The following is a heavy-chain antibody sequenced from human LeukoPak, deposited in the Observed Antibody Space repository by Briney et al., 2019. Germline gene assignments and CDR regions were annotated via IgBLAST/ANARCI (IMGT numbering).Heavy chain of an antibody. D-gene: IGHD3-22*01. CDR2: IYYSGST. CDR1: GGSISSHY. J-gene: IGHJ5*02. Sequence: SETLSLTCTVSGGSISSHYWSWIRQPPGKGLEWIGYIYYSGSTNYNPSLKSRVTIPVDTSKNQFSLKLSSVTAADTAVYYCARSPNYYDSSGFWFDPWGQGTLVTVSS. CDR3: ARSPNYYDSSGFWFDP. V-gene: IGHV4-59*11.